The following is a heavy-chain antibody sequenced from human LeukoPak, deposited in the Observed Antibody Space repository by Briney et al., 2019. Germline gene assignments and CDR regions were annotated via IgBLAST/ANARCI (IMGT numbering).Heavy chain of an antibody. CDR2: ISVSGNT. CDR3: AKAPVATCSGAYCYPFDY. D-gene: IGHD2-21*01. V-gene: IGHV3-23*01. Sequence: GGSLRLSCAASGFTLSSYAMSWVRQAPGKGLEWVSAISVSGNTYHADSVKGRFTISRDSSKNTLYLQMNRLRAEDAAVYYCAKAPVATCSGAYCYPFDYWGQGTLVTVSS. CDR1: GFTLSSYA. J-gene: IGHJ4*02.